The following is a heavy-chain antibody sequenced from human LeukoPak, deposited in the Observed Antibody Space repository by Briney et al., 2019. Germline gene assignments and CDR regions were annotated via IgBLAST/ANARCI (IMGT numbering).Heavy chain of an antibody. CDR2: IKQDGSEK. CDR3: ARGGGDYDFWSGYGPSHDY. J-gene: IGHJ4*02. V-gene: IGHV3-7*01. D-gene: IGHD3-3*01. Sequence: GGSLRLSCAASGSTFSSYWMSWVRQAPGKGLEWVANIKQDGSEKYYVDSVKGRFTISRDNAKNSLYLQMNSLRAEDTAVYYCARGGGDYDFWSGYGPSHDYWGQGTLVTVSS. CDR1: GSTFSSYW.